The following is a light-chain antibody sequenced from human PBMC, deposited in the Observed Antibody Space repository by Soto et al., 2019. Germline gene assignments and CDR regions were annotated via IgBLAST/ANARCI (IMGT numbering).Light chain of an antibody. CDR3: QQYGSSPPYT. CDR1: QSVSSSY. J-gene: IGKJ2*01. CDR2: GAS. Sequence: ENVLTQSPGTLSLSPGERATLSCRASQSVSSSYLAWYQQKPRQAPRLLIYGASSRATGIPDRFSGSGSGTDFTLTISRLEPEDLAVYYCQQYGSSPPYTFGQGTKLEIK. V-gene: IGKV3-20*01.